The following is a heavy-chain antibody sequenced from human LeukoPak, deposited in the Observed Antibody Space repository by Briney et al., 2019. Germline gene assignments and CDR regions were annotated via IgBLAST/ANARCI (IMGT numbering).Heavy chain of an antibody. CDR3: ARNYGDQQTYDY. V-gene: IGHV1-18*01. CDR1: GYTFTSYG. Sequence: ASVKVSCKASGYTFTSYGIIWVRQAPGQGLEWMGWISAYNGNTNYAQKLQGRVTMTTDTSTSTAYMELRSLRSDGTAVYYCARNYGDQQTYDYWGQGTLVTVSS. D-gene: IGHD4-17*01. J-gene: IGHJ4*02. CDR2: ISAYNGNT.